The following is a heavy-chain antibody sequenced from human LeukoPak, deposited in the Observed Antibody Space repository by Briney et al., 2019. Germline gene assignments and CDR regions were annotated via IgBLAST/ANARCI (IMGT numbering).Heavy chain of an antibody. CDR2: IYYSGST. J-gene: IGHJ6*03. D-gene: IGHD2-15*01. V-gene: IGHV4-59*01. CDR1: GGSISSYY. Sequence: SETLSLTCTVSGGSISSYYWSWIRQPPGKGLEWIGYIYYSGSTNYNPSLKSRVTISVDTSKNQLSLKLSSVTAADTAVYYCATEGGVVVQYMDVWGKGTTVTISS. CDR3: ATEGGVVVQYMDV.